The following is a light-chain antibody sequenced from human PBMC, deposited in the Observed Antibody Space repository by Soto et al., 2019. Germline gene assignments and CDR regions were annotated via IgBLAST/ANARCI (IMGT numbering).Light chain of an antibody. CDR3: QQYGGSPRT. CDR2: DTS. J-gene: IGKJ1*01. Sequence: EVVMMQSPATLSVSPGEGSTLSCRASQGIGDTLAWYQHKPGQTPRLLIYDTSTRATGVPTRFSGSGSGTDFTLTISKLEPEDFAVYHCQQYGGSPRTFGQGTKVDIK. CDR1: QGIGDT. V-gene: IGKV3D-15*02.